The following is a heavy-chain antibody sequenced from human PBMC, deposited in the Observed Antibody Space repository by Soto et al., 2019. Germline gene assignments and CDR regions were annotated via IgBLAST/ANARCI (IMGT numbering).Heavy chain of an antibody. V-gene: IGHV3-33*01. CDR3: ARWGNQGYCTNGVCYDDAFDI. Sequence: PGGSLRLSCAASGFTFSSYGMHWVRQAPGKGLEWVAVIWYDGSNKYYADSVKGRFTISRDNSKNTLYLQMNSLRAEDTAVYYCARWGNQGYCTNGVCYDDAFDIWGQGTMVTVSS. D-gene: IGHD2-8*01. CDR2: IWYDGSNK. CDR1: GFTFSSYG. J-gene: IGHJ3*02.